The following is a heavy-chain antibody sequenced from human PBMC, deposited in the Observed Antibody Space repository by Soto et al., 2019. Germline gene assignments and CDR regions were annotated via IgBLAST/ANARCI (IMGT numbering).Heavy chain of an antibody. Sequence: GESLKISCRTSGYKFTSSWIAWVRQMPGKGLEWMGIIFPSDSDTRYSPSFQGQVTISADRSTSTVFLQWASLKASDTAVYFCARKDKSGYFNWFDPWGQGTLVTVS. D-gene: IGHD3-22*01. V-gene: IGHV5-51*01. CDR2: IFPSDSDT. J-gene: IGHJ5*02. CDR3: ARKDKSGYFNWFDP. CDR1: GYKFTSSW.